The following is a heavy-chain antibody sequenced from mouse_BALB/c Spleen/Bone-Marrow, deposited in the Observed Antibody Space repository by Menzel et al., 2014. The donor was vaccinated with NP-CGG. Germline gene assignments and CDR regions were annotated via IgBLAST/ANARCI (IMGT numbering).Heavy chain of an antibody. Sequence: QVQLQQSGPELVRPGVSVKIPCKGSGYTFTDYAMHWVKQSHAKSLEWIGVISTYSGNTNYNQKFKGKATMTVDKSSSTAYMELARSTSEDSATYYCASPIYYGNYEGFAYWGQGTLVTVSA. CDR1: GYTFTDYA. CDR3: ASPIYYGNYEGFAY. J-gene: IGHJ3*01. V-gene: IGHV1-67*01. CDR2: ISTYSGNT. D-gene: IGHD2-1*01.